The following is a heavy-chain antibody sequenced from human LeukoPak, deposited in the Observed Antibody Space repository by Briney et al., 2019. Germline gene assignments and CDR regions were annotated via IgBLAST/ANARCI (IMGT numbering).Heavy chain of an antibody. CDR2: IEHDGSEK. Sequence: GGSLRLSCAASGITFSNYWMSWVRQAPGKGLEWVANIEHDGSEKYYADSVKGRFTTSRDNAKNSLFLQMNSLKTEDTAVYYCATYRHLGYWGQGTLVTVSS. D-gene: IGHD3-16*01. V-gene: IGHV3-7*03. J-gene: IGHJ4*02. CDR3: ATYRHLGY. CDR1: GITFSNYW.